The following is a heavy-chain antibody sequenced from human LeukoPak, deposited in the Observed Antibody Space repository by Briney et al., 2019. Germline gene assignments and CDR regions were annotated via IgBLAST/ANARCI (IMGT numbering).Heavy chain of an antibody. V-gene: IGHV4-34*01. CDR1: GGSFSGYY. CDR3: ARGERKGKYDLWSDYWGNWFDP. CDR2: INHSGST. Sequence: SETLSLTCAVYGGSFSGYYWSWIRQPPGKGLEWIGEINHSGSTNYNPSLKSRVTISVDTSKNQFSLQLSSVTAADTAVYYCARGERKGKYDLWSDYWGNWFDPWGQGTLVTVSS. J-gene: IGHJ5*02. D-gene: IGHD3-3*01.